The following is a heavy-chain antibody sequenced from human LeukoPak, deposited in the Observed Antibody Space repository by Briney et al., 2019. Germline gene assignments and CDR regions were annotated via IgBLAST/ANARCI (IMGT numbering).Heavy chain of an antibody. V-gene: IGHV4-4*07. CDR1: GGSISSYY. CDR3: ARHDASGATWIDGFDI. D-gene: IGHD1-26*01. J-gene: IGHJ3*02. Sequence: SETLSLTCTVSGGSISSYYWSWIRQPAGKGLEWIGRIYTSGSTNYNPSLKSRVTMSVDTSKNQFSLKLSSVTAADTAVYYCARHDASGATWIDGFDIWGQGTMVTVSS. CDR2: IYTSGST.